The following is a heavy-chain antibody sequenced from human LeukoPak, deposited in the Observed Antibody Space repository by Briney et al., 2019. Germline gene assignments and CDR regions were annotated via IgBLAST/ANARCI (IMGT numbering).Heavy chain of an antibody. J-gene: IGHJ4*02. V-gene: IGHV3-23*01. Sequence: GGSLRLSCAASGFTFSSYAMSWVRQAPGKGLEWVSASSGSGGSPYYADSVKGRFTISRDNSKNTLYLQMNSLRAEDTAVYYCAKGRVAGTDYWGQGTLVTVSS. D-gene: IGHD6-19*01. CDR3: AKGRVAGTDY. CDR2: SSGSGGSP. CDR1: GFTFSSYA.